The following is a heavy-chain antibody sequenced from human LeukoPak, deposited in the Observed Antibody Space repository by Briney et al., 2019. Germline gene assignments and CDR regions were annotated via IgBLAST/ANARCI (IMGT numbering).Heavy chain of an antibody. CDR2: ISSNGDTI. J-gene: IGHJ4*02. CDR3: ARGDGSGYYVY. V-gene: IGHV3-64*01. CDR1: GFTFSTYP. Sequence: GGPLRLFCAASGFTFSTYPMHWVRQAPGKGLKYASAISSNGDTIYYANSVKGRFTISRANSKNTLYLQMDSLRAEDMALYYCARGDGSGYYVYWGQGTLVTVSS. D-gene: IGHD3-22*01.